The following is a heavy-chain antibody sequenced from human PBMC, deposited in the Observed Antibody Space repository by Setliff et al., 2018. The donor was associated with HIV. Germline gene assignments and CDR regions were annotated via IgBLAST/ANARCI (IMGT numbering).Heavy chain of an antibody. V-gene: IGHV4-34*01. CDR1: GGSFSGYY. D-gene: IGHD3-9*01. Sequence: SETLSLTCAVYGGSFSGYYWSWVRQLPGKGLEWIGEINPGGGTNYNPSLKSRVAISVDASKKQFSLKLTSLTAADTAVYYRARGSTILTTYPRPYDIWGQGTMVTVSS. CDR2: INPGGGT. J-gene: IGHJ3*02. CDR3: ARGSTILTTYPRPYDI.